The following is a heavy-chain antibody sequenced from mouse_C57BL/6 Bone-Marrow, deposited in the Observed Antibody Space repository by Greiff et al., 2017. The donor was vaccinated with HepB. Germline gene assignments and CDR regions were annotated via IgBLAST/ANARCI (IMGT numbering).Heavy chain of an antibody. J-gene: IGHJ2*01. CDR2: SRNKANDYTT. CDR3: AREGWSPFDY. Sequence: EVKVVDSGGGLVQSGRSLRLSCATSGFTFSDFYMEWVRQAPGKGLEWIAASRNKANDYTTEYSASVKGRFIVSRDTSQSILYLQMNALRAEDTAIDYCAREGWSPFDYWGQGTTLTVSS. D-gene: IGHD1-1*02. CDR1: GFTFSDFY. V-gene: IGHV7-1*01.